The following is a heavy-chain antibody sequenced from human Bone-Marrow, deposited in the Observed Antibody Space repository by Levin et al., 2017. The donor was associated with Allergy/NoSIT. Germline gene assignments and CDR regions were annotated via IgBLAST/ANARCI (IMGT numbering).Heavy chain of an antibody. CDR2: ISSASSYK. CDR1: GFIFSKYS. Sequence: GGSLRLSCTASGFIFSKYSLHWVRQSPGKGLEWVPSISSASSYKSYADSVKGRFTISRDNAKNSLSLQMNSLRAEDTAVYYCVRSESITGTEDLKVMDVWGQGTTVTVSS. J-gene: IGHJ6*02. CDR3: VRSESITGTEDLKVMDV. D-gene: IGHD1/OR15-1a*01. V-gene: IGHV3-21*01.